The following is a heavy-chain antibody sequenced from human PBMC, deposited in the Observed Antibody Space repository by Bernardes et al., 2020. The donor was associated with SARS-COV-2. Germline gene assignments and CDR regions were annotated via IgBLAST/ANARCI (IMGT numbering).Heavy chain of an antibody. CDR1: GGSISNSSLY. D-gene: IGHD1-26*01. V-gene: IGHV4-39*01. J-gene: IGHJ4*02. CDR3: ATHVAIVGAAGF. CDR2: VYYRGST. Sequence: SETLSLTCSVSGGSISNSSLYWAWLRQPPGKGLEYIGNVYYRGSTNYNPSLKSRVTISVDTSKNQFSLNLRSVTATDTAIYYCATHVAIVGAAGFWGQGTLVTVSS.